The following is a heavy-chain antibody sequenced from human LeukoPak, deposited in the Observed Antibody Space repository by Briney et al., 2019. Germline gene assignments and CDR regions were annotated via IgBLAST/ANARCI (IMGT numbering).Heavy chain of an antibody. J-gene: IGHJ4*02. Sequence: GGSLRLSCAASGFPFSSYWMAWVRQAPGKGLEWVASIKEDGSDKYYVDSVKGRFSISKDNAKNSLYLQMNSLRVEDTAVYYCVPLNWNPPGDFDRWGQGTLVTVS. V-gene: IGHV3-7*01. CDR3: VPLNWNPPGDFDR. CDR2: IKEDGSDK. CDR1: GFPFSSYW. D-gene: IGHD1-20*01.